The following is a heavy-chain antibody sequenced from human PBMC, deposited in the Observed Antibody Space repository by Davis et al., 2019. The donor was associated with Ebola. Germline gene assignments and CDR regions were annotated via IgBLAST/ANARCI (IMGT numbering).Heavy chain of an antibody. CDR2: ISDWSAYM. Sequence: PGGSLRLSCAASGFTFSDYSMSWVRQAPGKGMEWVSSISDWSAYMSYADSVRGRFTISRDNAKNSLYLQMDSLRADDTAVYYCAKSFLITGSHMSEFRGVDYWGQGTVVTVSS. CDR1: GFTFSDYS. D-gene: IGHD2-8*02. V-gene: IGHV3-21*04. J-gene: IGHJ4*02. CDR3: AKSFLITGSHMSEFRGVDY.